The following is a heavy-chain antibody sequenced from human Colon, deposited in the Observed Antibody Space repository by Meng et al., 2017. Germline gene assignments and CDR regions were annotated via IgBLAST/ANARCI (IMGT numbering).Heavy chain of an antibody. D-gene: IGHD1-26*01. Sequence: VQLVESGGGLVHPGGSLRLSCAASGFTFSVSAMHWVRQAPGKGLEWVAVFWYDGVNKFYADSVKGRFTISRDNSKSTLYLQMNSLRAEDTAVYYCARETVVGLYDYWGQGTLVTVSS. CDR3: ARETVVGLYDY. CDR2: FWYDGVNK. V-gene: IGHV3-33*08. CDR1: GFTFSVSA. J-gene: IGHJ4*02.